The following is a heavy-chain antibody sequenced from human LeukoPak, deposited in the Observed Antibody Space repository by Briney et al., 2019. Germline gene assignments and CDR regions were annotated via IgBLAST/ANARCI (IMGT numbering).Heavy chain of an antibody. J-gene: IGHJ4*02. V-gene: IGHV3-66*01. D-gene: IGHD2-8*01. CDR3: ARDPPAVLIDTYG. CDR2: IYSGGST. Sequence: GGSLRLSCAASGFTVSSKYMSWVRQAPGRGLEWVSVIYSGGSTYYADSVKGRFTISRDNSKNMVYLQMNSLRAEDTAMYYCARDPPAVLIDTYGWGQGTLVTVSS. CDR1: GFTVSSKY.